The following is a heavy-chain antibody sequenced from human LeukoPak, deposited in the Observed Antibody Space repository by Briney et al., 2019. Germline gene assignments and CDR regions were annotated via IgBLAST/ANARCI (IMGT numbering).Heavy chain of an antibody. J-gene: IGHJ4*02. CDR2: IYYSGST. V-gene: IGHV4-61*01. Sequence: PSETLSLTCTVSGGSVSSGSCYWSWIRQPPGKGLEWIGYIYYSGSTNYNPSLKSRVTISVDTSKNQFSLKLSSVTAADTAVYYCALGITIFGAVNPDYFDYWGQGTLVTVSS. CDR3: ALGITIFGAVNPDYFDY. CDR1: GGSVSSGSCY. D-gene: IGHD3-3*01.